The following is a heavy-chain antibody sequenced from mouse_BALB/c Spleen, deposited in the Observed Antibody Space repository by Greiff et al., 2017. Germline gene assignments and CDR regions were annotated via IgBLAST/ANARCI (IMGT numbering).Heavy chain of an antibody. CDR1: GYTFTSYW. CDR3: ARYPSYYGSSSYFDY. CDR2: INPSTGYT. D-gene: IGHD1-1*01. V-gene: IGHV1-7*01. Sequence: QVQLQQSGAELAKPGASVKMSCKASGYTFTSYWMHWVKQRPGQGLEWIGYINPSTGYTEYNQKFKDKATLTADKSSSTAYMQLSSLTSEDSAVYYCARYPSYYGSSSYFDYWGQGTTLTVSS. J-gene: IGHJ2*01.